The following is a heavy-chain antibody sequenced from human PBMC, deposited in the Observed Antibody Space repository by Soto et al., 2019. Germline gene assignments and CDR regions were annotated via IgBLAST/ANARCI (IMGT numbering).Heavy chain of an antibody. Sequence: QVQLQQWCAGLLKPSETLSLTFAVYGKSLSGYYWSWIRQPPGKALEWIGEINHSGNTNYNPSLKSRVTISVDTSKNQLFLNLSSVTAADTAMYYCARHHVRGRTIAGAAEFWGQGTLVTVSS. CDR1: GKSLSGYY. CDR2: INHSGNT. J-gene: IGHJ4*02. CDR3: ARHHVRGRTIAGAAEF. V-gene: IGHV4-34*01. D-gene: IGHD1-26*01.